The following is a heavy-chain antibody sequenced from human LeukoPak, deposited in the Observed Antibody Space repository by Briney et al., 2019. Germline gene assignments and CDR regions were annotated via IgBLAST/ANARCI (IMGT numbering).Heavy chain of an antibody. V-gene: IGHV3-53*05. J-gene: IGHJ1*01. CDR3: AKDPYSSRMEYFQQ. CDR2: IYSGGST. CDR1: GFTVSSNY. Sequence: PGESLRLSCAASGFTVSSNYMSWVRQAPGKGLEWVSVIYSGGSTYYADSVKGRFTISRDNSKNTLYLEMSSLRIEDTAVYYCAKDPYSSRMEYFQQWGQGTLVIVSS. D-gene: IGHD3-22*01.